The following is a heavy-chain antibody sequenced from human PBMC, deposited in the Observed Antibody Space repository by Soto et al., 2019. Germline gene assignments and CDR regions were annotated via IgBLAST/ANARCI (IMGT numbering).Heavy chain of an antibody. D-gene: IGHD2-15*01. J-gene: IGHJ4*02. Sequence: SETLSLTCTVSGGSISSYYLSWIRQPPVKGLEWIGYIYYSGSTNYNPSLKSRVTISVDTSKNQFSLKLSSVTAADTAVYYCASCAGYCSGGFDYWGQGTLVTVSS. V-gene: IGHV4-59*01. CDR1: GGSISSYY. CDR2: IYYSGST. CDR3: ASCAGYCSGGFDY.